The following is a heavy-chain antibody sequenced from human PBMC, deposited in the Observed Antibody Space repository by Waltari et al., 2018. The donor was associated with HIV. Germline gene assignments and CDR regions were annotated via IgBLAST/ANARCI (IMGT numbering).Heavy chain of an antibody. V-gene: IGHV3-30*18. D-gene: IGHD1-1*01. CDR1: GFTFSSYG. CDR3: AKGWTPRYFDY. Sequence: PGRSLRLSCAASGFTFSSYGMHWVRQAPGKGLEWVAVISYDGSNKYYADSVKGRFTISRDNSKNTLYLQMNSLRAEDTAVYYCAKGWTPRYFDYWGQGTLVTVSS. CDR2: ISYDGSNK. J-gene: IGHJ4*02.